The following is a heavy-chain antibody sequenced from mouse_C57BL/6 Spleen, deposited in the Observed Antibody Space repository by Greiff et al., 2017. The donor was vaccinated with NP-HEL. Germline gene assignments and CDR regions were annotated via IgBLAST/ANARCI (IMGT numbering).Heavy chain of an antibody. CDR1: GFNIKNTY. CDR3: ARGDGYAWFAY. CDR2: IDPANGNT. D-gene: IGHD2-3*01. V-gene: IGHV14-3*01. Sequence: EVQLHQSVAELVRPGASVKLSCTASGFNIKNTYMHWVKQRPEQGLEWIGRIDPANGNTKYAPKFQGKAIITADTSSHTAFLQPSRLTSETTATYYCARGDGYAWFAYWGQGTLGTVAA. J-gene: IGHJ3*01.